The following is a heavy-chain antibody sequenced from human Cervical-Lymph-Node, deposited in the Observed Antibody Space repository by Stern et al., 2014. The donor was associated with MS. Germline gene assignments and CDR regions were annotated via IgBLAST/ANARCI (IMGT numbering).Heavy chain of an antibody. CDR3: AKGGHSYGLSYIDY. CDR2: ISWNSGTL. D-gene: IGHD5-18*01. J-gene: IGHJ4*02. CDR1: GYRFANYA. V-gene: IGHV3-9*01. Sequence: EVQLVESGGGLVKPGRSLRLSCQASGYRFANYAMHWVRQAPGQGLEWVSGISWNSGTLEYADSVKGRFTISRDNAKNSLYLQMHSLTPEDTALYYCAKGGHSYGLSYIDYWGQGALVIVSS.